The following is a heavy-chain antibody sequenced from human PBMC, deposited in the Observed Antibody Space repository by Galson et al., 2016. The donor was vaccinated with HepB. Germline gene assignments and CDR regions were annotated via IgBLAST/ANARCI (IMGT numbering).Heavy chain of an antibody. CDR3: ARGRIAAGSHFDY. J-gene: IGHJ4*02. D-gene: IGHD6-13*01. CDR1: GYTFSDYY. V-gene: IGHV1-2*06. Sequence: SVKVSCKASGYTFSDYYMHWVRQAPGQGLEWMGRIHPNNGGTNYAQKFQGGVTMTREASISTVYMELSRLRSDDTAVYYCARGRIAAGSHFDYWGQGPLVTVSS. CDR2: IHPNNGGT.